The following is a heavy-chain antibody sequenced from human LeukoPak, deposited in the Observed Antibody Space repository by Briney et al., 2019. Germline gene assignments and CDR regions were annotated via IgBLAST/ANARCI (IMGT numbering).Heavy chain of an antibody. J-gene: IGHJ1*01. V-gene: IGHV1-18*01. Sequence: ASVKVSCKASGYTFTNYGISWVRQAPGQGLEWMGWISAYNGDTNYAQKLQGRVTMTTDTSTSTAYMELRSLRSDDTAVYYCARDRMTTVRYPEYFQHWGQGTLVTVSS. CDR2: ISAYNGDT. CDR3: ARDRMTTVRYPEYFQH. D-gene: IGHD4-17*01. CDR1: GYTFTNYG.